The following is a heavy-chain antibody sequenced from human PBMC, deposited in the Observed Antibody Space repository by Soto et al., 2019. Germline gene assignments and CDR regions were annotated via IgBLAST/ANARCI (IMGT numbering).Heavy chain of an antibody. CDR1: GGSISSGGYS. V-gene: IGHV4-30-2*02. CDR2: IYHSGST. D-gene: IGHD3-22*01. Sequence: SETLSLTCAVSGGSISSGGYSWSWIRQPPGKGLEWIGYIYHSGSTYYNPSLKSRVTLSADTSKNQFSLKLSSVTAADTAMYYCAGVDSSGSYFDSWGQGTLVTVSS. CDR3: AGVDSSGSYFDS. J-gene: IGHJ4*02.